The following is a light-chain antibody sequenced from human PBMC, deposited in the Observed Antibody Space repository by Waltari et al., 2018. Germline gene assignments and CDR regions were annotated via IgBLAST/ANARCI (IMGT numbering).Light chain of an antibody. Sequence: DIVMTQSPDSLAVSLGERATINCKSSQSVLHMPSNNNYLAWYQQKPGQPPKLLIYWASTRESGVPDRFSGSGSGTNFTLTISSLQPEDVADYYCQQYYNSPPTFGGGTRVGIK. V-gene: IGKV4-1*01. J-gene: IGKJ4*01. CDR3: QQYYNSPPT. CDR1: QSVLHMPSNNNY. CDR2: WAS.